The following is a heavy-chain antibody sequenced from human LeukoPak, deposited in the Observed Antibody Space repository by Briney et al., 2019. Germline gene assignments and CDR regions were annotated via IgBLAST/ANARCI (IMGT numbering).Heavy chain of an antibody. D-gene: IGHD6-13*01. Sequence: PSETLSLTCTVSGGSISSSSYFWGWIRQPPGKGLEWIGSIYYTGSTYNNPSLKSRVTISVDTSKKKFSLKLSSVTAADTAVYYCARHLGQLVPGTSYYYYYIDVWGKGTTVTISS. CDR1: GGSISSSSYF. V-gene: IGHV4-39*01. CDR2: IYYTGST. CDR3: ARHLGQLVPGTSYYYYYIDV. J-gene: IGHJ6*03.